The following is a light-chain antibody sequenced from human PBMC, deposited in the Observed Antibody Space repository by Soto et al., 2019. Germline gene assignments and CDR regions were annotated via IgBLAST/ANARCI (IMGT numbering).Light chain of an antibody. J-gene: IGLJ3*02. Sequence: QSVLTQPPSVSGAPGQRVTISCTGSNSKIGAGYDVHWYQQYPGTAPKLLIYSNTNRPSGVPDRFSASKSGTSASLAIAGLQAEDEAYYYCQSYESGWGVFGGGTKVTVL. V-gene: IGLV1-40*01. CDR3: QSYESGWGV. CDR2: SNT. CDR1: NSKIGAGYD.